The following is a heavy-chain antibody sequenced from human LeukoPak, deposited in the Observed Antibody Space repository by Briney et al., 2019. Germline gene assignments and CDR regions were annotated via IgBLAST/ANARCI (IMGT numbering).Heavy chain of an antibody. D-gene: IGHD6-13*01. J-gene: IGHJ3*02. V-gene: IGHV3-53*01. Sequence: PGGSLRLSCAASGFTVSSNYMSWVRQAPGKGLEWVSVIYSGGSTYYADSVKGRFTISRDNSKNTLYLQMNSLRAEDTAVYYCARDRIASTYAFDIWGQGTMVTVSS. CDR2: IYSGGST. CDR3: ARDRIASTYAFDI. CDR1: GFTVSSNY.